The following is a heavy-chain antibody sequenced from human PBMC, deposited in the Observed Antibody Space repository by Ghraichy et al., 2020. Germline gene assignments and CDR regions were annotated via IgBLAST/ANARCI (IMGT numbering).Heavy chain of an antibody. V-gene: IGHV1-2*04. CDR3: ARDGAPYVDYGGNLREFDF. J-gene: IGHJ4*02. CDR2: INPNSGGT. CDR1: GYTFTGYY. D-gene: IGHD4-23*01. Sequence: ASVKVSCKASGYTFTGYYMHWVRQAPGQGLEWMGWINPNSGGTNYAQKFQGWVTMTRDTSISTAYMELSRLRSDDTAVYYCARDGAPYVDYGGNLREFDFWGQGTLVTVSS.